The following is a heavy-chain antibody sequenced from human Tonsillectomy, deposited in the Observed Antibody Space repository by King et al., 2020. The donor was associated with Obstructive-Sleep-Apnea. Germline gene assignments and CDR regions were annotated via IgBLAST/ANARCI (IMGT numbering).Heavy chain of an antibody. CDR3: ARAVKTYYYDSSGLDY. D-gene: IGHD3-22*01. Sequence: QLQESGPGLVKPSQTLSLICTVSGGSISSGDYYWSWIRQPPGKGLEWIGDIYYSGSTYYNPSLKSRVTISIDTSKNQFSLKLSSVTAADTAVYFCARAVKTYYYDSSGLDYWGQGTLVTVSS. J-gene: IGHJ4*02. V-gene: IGHV4-30-4*01. CDR1: GGSISSGDYY. CDR2: IYYSGST.